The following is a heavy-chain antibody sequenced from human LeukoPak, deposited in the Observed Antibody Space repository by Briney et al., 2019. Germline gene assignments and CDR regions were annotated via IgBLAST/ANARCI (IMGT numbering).Heavy chain of an antibody. Sequence: SVKVSCKASGGTFSSYAISWVRQAPVQGLEWMGRIIPIPDISNYAQKFQGRVAITADKTTSTAYMELSSLRSEDTALYYCARAPYSGWCPNYHYYGMDVWGQGTTVTVSS. J-gene: IGHJ6*02. CDR3: ARAPYSGWCPNYHYYGMDV. V-gene: IGHV1-69*04. D-gene: IGHD6-19*01. CDR1: GGTFSSYA. CDR2: IIPIPDIS.